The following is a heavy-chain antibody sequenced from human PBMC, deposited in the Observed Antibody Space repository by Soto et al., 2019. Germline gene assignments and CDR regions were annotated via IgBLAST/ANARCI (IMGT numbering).Heavy chain of an antibody. Sequence: GGSLRLSCAASGFTFSNYGMTWVRQAPGKGLEWVSTIGGGGDSTYYADSVKGHFTVSRDNSKNILYLQMKSLRAEDTAVYYCAKDLQEDVWTGYYYYFYYMDVWGKGTTVTVSS. CDR1: GFTFSNYG. V-gene: IGHV3-23*01. D-gene: IGHD3-9*01. CDR3: AKDLQEDVWTGYYYYFYYMDV. J-gene: IGHJ6*03. CDR2: IGGGGDST.